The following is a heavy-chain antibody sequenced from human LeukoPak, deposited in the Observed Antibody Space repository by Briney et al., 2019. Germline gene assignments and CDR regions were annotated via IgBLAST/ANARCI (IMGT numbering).Heavy chain of an antibody. J-gene: IGHJ5*02. CDR3: ARVRDYGEYNWFDP. V-gene: IGHV1-2*02. CDR2: INPNSGGT. CDR1: GYTFTGYY. D-gene: IGHD4-17*01. Sequence: ASVKVSCKASGYTFTGYYMHWVRQAPGQGLERMGWINPNSGGTNYAQKFQGRVTMTRDTSISTAYMELSRLRSDDTAVYYCARVRDYGEYNWFDPWGQGTLVTVSS.